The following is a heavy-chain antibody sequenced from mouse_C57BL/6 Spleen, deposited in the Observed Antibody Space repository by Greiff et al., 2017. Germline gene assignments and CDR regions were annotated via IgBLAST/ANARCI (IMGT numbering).Heavy chain of an antibody. CDR1: GYAFSSSW. D-gene: IGHD3-2*02. J-gene: IGHJ2*01. Sequence: VQLVESGPELVKPGASVKISCKASGYAFSSSWMNWVKQRPGKGLEWIGRIYPGDGDTNYNGKFKGKATLTADKSSSTAYMQLSSLTSEDSAVYFCARSETAQDYWGQGTTLTVSS. CDR2: IYPGDGDT. V-gene: IGHV1-82*01. CDR3: ARSETAQDY.